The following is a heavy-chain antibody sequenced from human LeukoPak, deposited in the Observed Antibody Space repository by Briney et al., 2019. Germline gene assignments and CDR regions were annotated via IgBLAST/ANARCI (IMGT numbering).Heavy chain of an antibody. CDR1: GGSISSSNW. D-gene: IGHD5-12*01. CDR3: ARTARGYDITFDY. CDR2: IYHSGST. Sequence: SESLSLTCAVSGGSISSSNWWSWVRQPPGKGLEWIGEIYHSGSTNYNPSLKSRVTISVDKSKNQFSLKLSSVTAADTAVYYCARTARGYDITFDYWGQGTLVTVSS. V-gene: IGHV4-4*02. J-gene: IGHJ4*02.